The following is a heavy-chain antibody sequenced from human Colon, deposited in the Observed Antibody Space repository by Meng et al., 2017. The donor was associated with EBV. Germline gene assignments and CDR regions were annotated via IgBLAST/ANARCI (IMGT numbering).Heavy chain of an antibody. CDR1: DYTFTGYG. V-gene: IGHV1-18*01. CDR2: LGAHPGDT. Sequence: VRLGEPGTEVKRPGASCRVSCKASDYTFTGYGVCWVRPAPGQGLEWMAWLGAHPGDTSHAPKFLGRVTVTADTATATAYMELRSLRSDDTAVYYCARGTPGRSYCDYWGLGTLVTVSS. D-gene: IGHD3-10*01. CDR3: ARGTPGRSYCDY. J-gene: IGHJ4*02.